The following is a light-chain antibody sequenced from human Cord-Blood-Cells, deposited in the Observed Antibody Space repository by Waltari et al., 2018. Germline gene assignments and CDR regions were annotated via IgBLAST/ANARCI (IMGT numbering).Light chain of an antibody. J-gene: IGKJ2*01. CDR2: DAS. Sequence: IPMTQSPSTLSASVGDSVPITCRASQSISSRLAWYQQKPGKAPKLLNYDASSLERGVPSRFSGSGSGTEFTLTISSLQPDDFATYYCQQYNSDSTFGQGTKLEIK. V-gene: IGKV1-5*01. CDR1: QSISSR. CDR3: QQYNSDST.